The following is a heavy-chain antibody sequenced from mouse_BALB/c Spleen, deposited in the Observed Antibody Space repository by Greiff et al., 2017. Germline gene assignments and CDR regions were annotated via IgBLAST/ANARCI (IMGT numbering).Heavy chain of an antibody. D-gene: IGHD2-4*01. CDR1: GFTFSSYA. Sequence: EVMLVESGGGLVKPGGSLKLSCAASGFTFSSYAMSWVRQTPEKRLEWVASISSGGSTYYPDSVKGRFTISRDNARNILYLQMSSLRSEDTAMYYCARVDDYGYYFDYWGQGTTLTVSS. CDR2: ISSGGST. CDR3: ARVDDYGYYFDY. J-gene: IGHJ2*01. V-gene: IGHV5-6-5*01.